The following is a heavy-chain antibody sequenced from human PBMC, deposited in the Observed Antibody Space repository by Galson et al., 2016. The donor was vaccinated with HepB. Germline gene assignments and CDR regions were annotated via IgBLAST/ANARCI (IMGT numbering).Heavy chain of an antibody. Sequence: SLRLSCAGSGFSVSNVYMNWVRQSPGMGLEWVSVVYSDGTTYYADSVKGRFAISRDNAKNTLYLQMNSLRAEDTAIYYCARDLSGYYYGLDIWGQGTTVTVSS. CDR3: ARDLSGYYYGLDI. D-gene: IGHD1-26*01. J-gene: IGHJ6*02. CDR1: GFSVSNVY. CDR2: VYSDGTT. V-gene: IGHV3-53*01.